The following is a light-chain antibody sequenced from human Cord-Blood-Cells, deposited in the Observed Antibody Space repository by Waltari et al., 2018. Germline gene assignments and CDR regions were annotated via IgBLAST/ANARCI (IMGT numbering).Light chain of an antibody. CDR3: NSRDSSGNHYV. CDR2: GKN. Sequence: SSELTQDPAVSVALGQTVRITCQGDSLRSYYASWYQQKPGQAPVLFIEGKNNRPSGIPDRFSGSSSGNTASLTITGAQAEDEADYYCNSRDSSGNHYVFGTGTKVTVL. V-gene: IGLV3-19*01. J-gene: IGLJ1*01. CDR1: SLRSYY.